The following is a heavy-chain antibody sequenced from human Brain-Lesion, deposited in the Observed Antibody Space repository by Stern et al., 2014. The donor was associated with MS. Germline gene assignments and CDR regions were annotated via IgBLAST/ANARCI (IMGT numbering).Heavy chain of an antibody. Sequence: EVQLVESGGGLVKPGGSLRLSCAASGFTFSSYSMNWVRQAPGKGLEWVSSISSSSSYIYYADSVKGRFTISRDNAKNSLYLQMNSLRAEDTGVYYCAKDRQYLTYFFDHWGQGSLVTVSS. D-gene: IGHD2/OR15-2a*01. CDR2: ISSSSSYI. CDR1: GFTFSSYS. V-gene: IGHV3-21*01. J-gene: IGHJ5*02. CDR3: AKDRQYLTYFFDH.